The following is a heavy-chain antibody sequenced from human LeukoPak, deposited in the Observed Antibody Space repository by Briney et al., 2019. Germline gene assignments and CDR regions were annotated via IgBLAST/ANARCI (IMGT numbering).Heavy chain of an antibody. J-gene: IGHJ4*02. CDR3: TRDLVGATSDF. CDR1: GFSFSDYW. V-gene: IGHV3-7*01. CDR2: IQQDGSDK. D-gene: IGHD1-26*01. Sequence: PGGSLRLSCAASGFSFSDYWMRWVRQAPGKGLEWVANIQQDGSDKYYLDSVKGRFTISRDNAKNTVNLQMNSLRAEDTAVYYCTRDLVGATSDFWGQGTLVTVSS.